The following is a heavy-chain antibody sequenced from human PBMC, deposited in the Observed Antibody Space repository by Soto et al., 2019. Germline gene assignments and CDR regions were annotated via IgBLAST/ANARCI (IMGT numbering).Heavy chain of an antibody. J-gene: IGHJ6*02. CDR1: GGSFSGYY. D-gene: IGHD4-17*01. Sequence: SETLSLTCAVYGGSFSGYYWSWIRQPPGKGLEWIGEINHSGSTNYNPSLKSRVTISVDTSKNQFSLKLSSVTAADTAVYYCARVLTTVVTRAYYYVMDVWGQGTTVTVSS. CDR3: ARVLTTVVTRAYYYVMDV. V-gene: IGHV4-34*01. CDR2: INHSGST.